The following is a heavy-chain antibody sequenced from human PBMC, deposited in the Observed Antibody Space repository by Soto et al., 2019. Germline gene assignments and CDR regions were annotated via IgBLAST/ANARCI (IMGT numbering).Heavy chain of an antibody. CDR2: IYCDDDK. Sequence: QITLKESGPTLVKPTQTLTLTCTFSGFSLSTSGVGVGWIRQPPGKALERLALIYCDDDKRYSPSLKSRLTITKDTSKNRVVLTMTNMDPVDTATDYCAHRLGYFWPQDWFDPGGQGTLVTVAS. CDR1: GFSLSTSGVG. J-gene: IGHJ5*02. V-gene: IGHV2-5*02. CDR3: AHRLGYFWPQDWFDP. D-gene: IGHD3-3*01.